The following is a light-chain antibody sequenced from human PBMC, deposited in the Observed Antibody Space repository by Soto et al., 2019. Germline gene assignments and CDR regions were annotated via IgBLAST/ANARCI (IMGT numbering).Light chain of an antibody. CDR1: QSVSSN. CDR2: VAS. J-gene: IGKJ1*01. V-gene: IGKV3-15*01. Sequence: EIVLTQSPATLSVSPGERATLSCRASQSVSSNLAWYQQKPGQAPRLLIYVASTRATGVPARFSGSGSGREFTLTISSLQSEDFAVYYSQQYNNWPRGTLGQGTKVDIK. CDR3: QQYNNWPRGT.